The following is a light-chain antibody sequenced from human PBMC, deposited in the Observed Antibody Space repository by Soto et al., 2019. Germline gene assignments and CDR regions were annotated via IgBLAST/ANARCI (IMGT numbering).Light chain of an antibody. CDR3: QQTYSAPPL. J-gene: IGKJ1*01. Sequence: DIQMTHSPSSLSASIGDRVTLTCRASQRIGTNLNWYQQRPGKAPKLLIYAVCSLQSGVSSRFSGSGSGTDFTLSINSPQREDFATYYCQQTYSAPPLFGQGTKV. V-gene: IGKV1-39*01. CDR1: QRIGTN. CDR2: AVC.